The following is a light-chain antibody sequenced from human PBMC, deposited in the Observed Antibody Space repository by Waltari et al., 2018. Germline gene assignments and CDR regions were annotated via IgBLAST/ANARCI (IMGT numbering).Light chain of an antibody. V-gene: IGKV1-5*03. Sequence: DIQMTQSPSTLSASVGDRVTISCRASQSVGTWLAWYQQKPGKAPKLLIYMASSLDSGVTSRFSGSGSGTDFTLTISSLQPDDFATYSCQQYSSFSTFGQGTKV. J-gene: IGKJ2*01. CDR3: QQYSSFST. CDR1: QSVGTW. CDR2: MAS.